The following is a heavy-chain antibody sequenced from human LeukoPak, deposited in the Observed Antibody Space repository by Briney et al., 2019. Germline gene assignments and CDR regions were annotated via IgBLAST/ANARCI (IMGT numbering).Heavy chain of an antibody. CDR1: GDSVSSNSAA. Sequence: SQTLSLTCAISGDSVSSNSAAWNWIRQSPSRGLEWLGRTYYRSKWYNDYAVYVQSRIIINPETSKNQFSLQLNSVTPEDTAVYYCARDRCTNGVCHFDYWGQGTLVTVSS. CDR3: ARDRCTNGVCHFDY. D-gene: IGHD2-8*01. V-gene: IGHV6-1*01. J-gene: IGHJ4*02. CDR2: TYYRSKWYN.